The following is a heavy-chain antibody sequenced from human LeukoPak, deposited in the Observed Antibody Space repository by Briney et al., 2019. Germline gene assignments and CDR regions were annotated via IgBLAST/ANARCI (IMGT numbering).Heavy chain of an antibody. CDR2: IARDDFT. CDR3: VKERDRGTDVADDFDF. CDR1: GFTFRDYS. Sequence: GGSLRLSCVASGFTFRDYSMAWVRQLPGGGLEWVSAIARDDFTVYPDPLKGRFTISRDNSRNTLYLQMNTLRAEDTAVYYCVKERDRGTDVADDFDFWGLGTLVTVSS. V-gene: IGHV3-23*01. J-gene: IGHJ4*02. D-gene: IGHD6-19*01.